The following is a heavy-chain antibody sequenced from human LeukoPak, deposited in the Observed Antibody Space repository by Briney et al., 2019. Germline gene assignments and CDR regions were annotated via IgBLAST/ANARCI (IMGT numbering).Heavy chain of an antibody. V-gene: IGHV3-23*01. D-gene: IGHD4-17*01. Sequence: GGSLRLSCAASGFMYSSYAMTWVRQAPGKGLEWVSSISGSGEFTDYADSVKGRFTISRDNPENTVYLQMSSLRVDDTATYFCAKVGYGDLDHWGQGVLVPVSS. J-gene: IGHJ4*02. CDR3: AKVGYGDLDH. CDR1: GFMYSSYA. CDR2: ISGSGEFT.